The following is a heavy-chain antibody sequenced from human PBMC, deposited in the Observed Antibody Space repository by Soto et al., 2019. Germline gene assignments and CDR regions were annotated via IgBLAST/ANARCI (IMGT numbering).Heavy chain of an antibody. CDR3: AKDISYDISYMDV. D-gene: IGHD3-9*01. V-gene: IGHV3-9*01. CDR1: GFTFDDYA. CDR2: ISWNSGSI. Sequence: EVQLVESGGGLVQPGRSLRLSCAASGFTFDDYAMHWVRQAPGKGLEWVSGISWNSGSIGYADSVKGRFTISRDNAKNSLYLQMNSLRAEDTALYYCAKDISYDISYMDVWGKGTTVTGSS. J-gene: IGHJ6*03.